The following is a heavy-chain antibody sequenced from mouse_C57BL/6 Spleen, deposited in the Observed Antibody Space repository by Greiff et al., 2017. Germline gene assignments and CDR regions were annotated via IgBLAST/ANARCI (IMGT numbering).Heavy chain of an antibody. V-gene: IGHV1-82*01. CDR3: ARRWEYYFDY. CDR1: GYAFSSSW. CDR2: IYPGDGDT. D-gene: IGHD1-1*02. J-gene: IGHJ2*01. Sequence: VQLQQSGPELVKPGASVKISCKASGYAFSSSWMNWVKQRPGQGLEWIGRIYPGDGDTNYNGKFKGKATLTADKSSSTAYMQLSSLTSEDSAVYFCARRWEYYFDYWGQGTTLTVSS.